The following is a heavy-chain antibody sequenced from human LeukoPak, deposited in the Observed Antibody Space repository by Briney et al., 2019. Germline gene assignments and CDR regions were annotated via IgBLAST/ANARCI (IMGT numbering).Heavy chain of an antibody. CDR2: IGGSDDNT. J-gene: IGHJ4*02. CDR3: TKDLMTGFSSGWYFAY. Sequence: GGSLRLSCEGSGFTFNGYAFSWVRQAPGKGLEWVAVIGGSDDNTHYADSVKGRFTISRDNSEKRLFLQVNSLRPDDSALYYCTKDLMTGFSSGWYFAYWGQGTLVTVSS. V-gene: IGHV3-23*01. D-gene: IGHD6-19*01. CDR1: GFTFNGYA.